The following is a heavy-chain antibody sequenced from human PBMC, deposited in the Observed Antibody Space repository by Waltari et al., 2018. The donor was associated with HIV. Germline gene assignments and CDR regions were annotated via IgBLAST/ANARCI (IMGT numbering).Heavy chain of an antibody. V-gene: IGHV1-8*01. CDR3: ARVLRFLEWLSNYGMDV. J-gene: IGHJ6*02. CDR1: GYTFTSYD. Sequence: QVQLVQSGAEVKKPGASVKVSCKAPGYTFTSYDINWVRQATGQGLEWMGWMNPNSGNTGYAQKFQDRVTMTRNTSISTAYMELSSLRSEDTAVYYCARVLRFLEWLSNYGMDVWGQGTTVTVSS. D-gene: IGHD3-3*01. CDR2: MNPNSGNT.